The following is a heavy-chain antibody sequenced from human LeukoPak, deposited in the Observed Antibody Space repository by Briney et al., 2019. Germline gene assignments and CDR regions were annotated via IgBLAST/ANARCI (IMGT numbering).Heavy chain of an antibody. CDR2: INPNSGGT. CDR1: GYTFTGYY. J-gene: IGHJ5*02. CDR3: ARDFDYSNYVFWFDP. D-gene: IGHD4-11*01. V-gene: IGHV1-2*02. Sequence: GASVKVSCKASGYTFTGYYMHWVRQAPGQGLEWMGWINPNSGGTNYAQKFQGRVTMTRDTSISTAYMELSRRRSDDTAVYYCARDFDYSNYVFWFDPWGQGTLVTVSS.